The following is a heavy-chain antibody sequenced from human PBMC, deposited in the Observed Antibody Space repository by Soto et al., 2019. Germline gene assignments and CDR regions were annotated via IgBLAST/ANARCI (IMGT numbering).Heavy chain of an antibody. CDR1: GDSASTNSAT. CDR2: TYDRSKCNN. V-gene: IGHV6-1*01. D-gene: IGHD2-2*01. Sequence: PSETLSLTCAISGDSASTNSATWNWIRQSRSRGLEWLGRTYDRSKCNNDYAVSVKSRITINPDTSKNQFYLQLNSVTPEDTAVYYCARGRVDNGFGPWGQGTLVTVSS. CDR3: ARGRVDNGFGP. J-gene: IGHJ5*02.